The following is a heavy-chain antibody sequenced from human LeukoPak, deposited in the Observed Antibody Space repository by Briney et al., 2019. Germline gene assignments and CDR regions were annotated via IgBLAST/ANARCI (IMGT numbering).Heavy chain of an antibody. CDR2: ISGSGGST. D-gene: IGHD3-10*01. Sequence: GGSLRLSCAASGFTFSSYAMSWVRQAPGKGLEWVSAISGSGGSTYYADSVKGRFTISRDNSKNTLYLQMNSLRAEDTAVYYCAKDNRYYYGSGGFPPSDYWGQGTLVTVSS. V-gene: IGHV3-23*01. CDR3: AKDNRYYYGSGGFPPSDY. CDR1: GFTFSSYA. J-gene: IGHJ4*02.